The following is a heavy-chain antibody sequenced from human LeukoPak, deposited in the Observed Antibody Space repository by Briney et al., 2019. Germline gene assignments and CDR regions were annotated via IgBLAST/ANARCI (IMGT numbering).Heavy chain of an antibody. CDR2: ISSNGGST. CDR3: ARGSTPPGTMVTYV. Sequence: GGSLRLSCAASGFTFSSYAMHWVRQAPGKGLEYVSTISSNGGSTYYANSVKGRFTISRDNSKNTLYLQMGSLRAEDMAVYYCARGSTPPGTMVTYVWGKGTTVTVSS. J-gene: IGHJ6*04. D-gene: IGHD3-10*01. CDR1: GFTFSSYA. V-gene: IGHV3-64*01.